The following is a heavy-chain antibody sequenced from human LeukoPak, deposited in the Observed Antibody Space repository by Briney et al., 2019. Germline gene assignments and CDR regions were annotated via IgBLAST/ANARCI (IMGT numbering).Heavy chain of an antibody. CDR3: ARALGYYDSSGYYYQDYYYYMDV. Sequence: PGGSLRLSCAASGFTFSDYYMSWIRQAPGKGLGWVSYISSSGSTIYYADSVKGRFTISRDNAKNSLYLQMNSLRAEDTAVYYCARALGYYDSSGYYYQDYYYYMDVWGKGTTVTVSS. V-gene: IGHV3-11*04. D-gene: IGHD3-22*01. CDR2: ISSSGSTI. CDR1: GFTFSDYY. J-gene: IGHJ6*03.